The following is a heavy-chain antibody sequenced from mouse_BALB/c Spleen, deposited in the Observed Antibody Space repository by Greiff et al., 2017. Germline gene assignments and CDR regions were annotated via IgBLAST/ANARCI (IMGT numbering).Heavy chain of an antibody. CDR1: GYSITSDYA. Sequence: EVQLQESGPGLVKPSQSLSLTCTVTGYSITSDYAWNWIRQFPGNKLEWMGYISYSGSTSYNPSLKSRISITRDTSKNQFFLQLNSVTTDDTATYYCARSGTYYGNQFAYWGQGTLVTVSA. CDR2: ISYSGST. CDR3: ARSGTYYGNQFAY. V-gene: IGHV3-2*02. D-gene: IGHD2-10*01. J-gene: IGHJ3*01.